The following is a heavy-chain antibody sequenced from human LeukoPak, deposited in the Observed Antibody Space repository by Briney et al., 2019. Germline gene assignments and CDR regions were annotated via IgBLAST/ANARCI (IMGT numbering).Heavy chain of an antibody. Sequence: GGCLRLSCAASGFTFSSYAMSWVRQAPGKGLEWVSAISGSGGSTYYADSVKGRFTISRDNSKNTLYLQMNSLRAEDTAVYYCAKCVVPAATWAGPICYMDVWGKGTTVTVSS. CDR3: AKCVVPAATWAGPICYMDV. D-gene: IGHD2-2*01. CDR1: GFTFSSYA. J-gene: IGHJ6*03. V-gene: IGHV3-23*01. CDR2: ISGSGGST.